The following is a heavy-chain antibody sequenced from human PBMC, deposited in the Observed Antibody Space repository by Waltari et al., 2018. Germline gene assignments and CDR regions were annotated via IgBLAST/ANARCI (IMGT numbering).Heavy chain of an antibody. CDR1: GYSIRSGYY. CDR2: PYHSGST. D-gene: IGHD3-16*01. Sequence: QVQLQEAGPGLVKPSETLSLTCAVSGYSIRSGYYWGWIRQPPGRGPEWIGCPYHSGSTSYNPSLKSRLSMSVDTSKNQFFLELSSVTAADTAVYYCAREDFYDGEGYFDYWGQGTLVTVSS. CDR3: AREDFYDGEGYFDY. J-gene: IGHJ4*02. V-gene: IGHV4-38-2*02.